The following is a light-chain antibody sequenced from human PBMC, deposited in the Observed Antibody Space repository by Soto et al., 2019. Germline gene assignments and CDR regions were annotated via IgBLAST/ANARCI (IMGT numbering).Light chain of an antibody. J-gene: IGKJ5*01. V-gene: IGKV3-20*01. Sequence: DIAMTQSPATLSLSPGERATLSCRASQSVSSYLAWYQQKPGQAPRLLIYGASNRATGIPDRFSGSGSGTDFTLTISRLEPEDFAVYYCQQYGSSPYTFGQGTRLEIK. CDR3: QQYGSSPYT. CDR2: GAS. CDR1: QSVSSY.